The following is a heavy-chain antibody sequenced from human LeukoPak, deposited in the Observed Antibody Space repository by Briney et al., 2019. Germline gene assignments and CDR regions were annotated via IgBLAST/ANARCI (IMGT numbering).Heavy chain of an antibody. D-gene: IGHD4-23*01. CDR2: ISYDGGNK. CDR3: ATGRSAVTQPTSVRSQFDY. V-gene: IGHV3-30*03. CDR1: GFTFSSYG. J-gene: IGHJ4*02. Sequence: GGSLRLSCADSGFTFSSYGMHWVRQAPGKGLEWVAGISYDGGNKYYTDSVKGRFTISRDNSKNTLLLQMNSLRAEDTAVYYCATGRSAVTQPTSVRSQFDYWGQGTLVAVSS.